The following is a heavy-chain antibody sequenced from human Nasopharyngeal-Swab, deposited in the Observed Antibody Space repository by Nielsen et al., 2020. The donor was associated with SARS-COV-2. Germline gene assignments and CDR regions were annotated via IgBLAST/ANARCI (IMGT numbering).Heavy chain of an antibody. CDR2: IYYSGST. V-gene: IGHV4-59*01. Sequence: SETLSLTCTVSGGSINTYYWSGIRQPPGTGLEWIGYIYYSGSTNYNPSLKSRVTISVDTSKNQFSLKLTSVTAADTAVYYCARSGGTFLRYFDYWGQGTLVTVSS. CDR3: ARSGGTFLRYFDY. D-gene: IGHD3-10*01. J-gene: IGHJ4*02. CDR1: GGSINTYY.